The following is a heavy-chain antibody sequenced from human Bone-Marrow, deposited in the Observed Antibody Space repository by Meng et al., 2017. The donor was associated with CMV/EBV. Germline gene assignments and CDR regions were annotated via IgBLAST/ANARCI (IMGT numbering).Heavy chain of an antibody. CDR2: ISSSSGYI. V-gene: IGHV3-21*01. D-gene: IGHD3-10*01. CDR3: ARDAMFRGVPKKYYYYGMDV. CDR1: GFTFNSYS. Sequence: GESLKISCVASGFTFNSYSMNWVRQAPGKGLEWVSSISSSSGYIYYADSVKGRFTISKDNAKNSLYLQMNRLRAEDTAVYYCARDAMFRGVPKKYYYYGMDVWGQGTTVTVSS. J-gene: IGHJ6*02.